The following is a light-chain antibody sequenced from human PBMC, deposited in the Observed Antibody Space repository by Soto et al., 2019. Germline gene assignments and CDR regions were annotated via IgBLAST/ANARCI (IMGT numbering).Light chain of an antibody. J-gene: IGKJ2*01. V-gene: IGKV3-15*01. CDR1: QSVSSN. CDR2: DAS. Sequence: EIVMTQSPATLSVSPGERATLSCRASQSVSSNLAWYHQKPGQAPRLLIYDASTSATGIPARYSGSGSWTEFTLPISRLQSEYFAVNYCQHYNNWPMSTCGQGTKLEI. CDR3: QHYNNWPMST.